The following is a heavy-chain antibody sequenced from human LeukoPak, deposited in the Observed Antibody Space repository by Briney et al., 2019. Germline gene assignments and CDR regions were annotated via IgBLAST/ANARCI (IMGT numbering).Heavy chain of an antibody. V-gene: IGHV4-59*01. CDR3: ARFGTSSSRFFGQ. CDR1: GGSISAYY. D-gene: IGHD6-6*01. J-gene: IGHJ4*02. CDR2: IHYSGTT. Sequence: SETLPLTCTVSGGSISAYYWSWIRQPPGKGLEWIGYIHYSGTTNYYPSLKSRVTIALDTSKNQFSLKLNSVTAADTAVYYCARFGTSSSRFFGQWGQGTLVTVSS.